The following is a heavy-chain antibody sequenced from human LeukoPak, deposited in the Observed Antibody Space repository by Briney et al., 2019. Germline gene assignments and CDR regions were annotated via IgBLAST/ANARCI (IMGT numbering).Heavy chain of an antibody. CDR1: GFTFSDYY. Sequence: GGSLRLSCAASGFTFSDYYMSWIRQAPGKGLEWVSYISSSGSTIYYADSVKGRFTISRDNAKNSLYLQMNSLRAEDTAVYYCARVIGDYYDSSGPGDYWGQGTLVTVSS. CDR2: ISSSGSTI. V-gene: IGHV3-11*01. D-gene: IGHD3-22*01. CDR3: ARVIGDYYDSSGPGDY. J-gene: IGHJ4*02.